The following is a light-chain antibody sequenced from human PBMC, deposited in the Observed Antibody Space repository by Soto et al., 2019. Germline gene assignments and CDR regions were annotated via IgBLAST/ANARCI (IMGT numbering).Light chain of an antibody. J-gene: IGLJ2*01. CDR3: QTWATGIQV. CDR1: SGHSSYT. CDR2: LHSDGSH. Sequence: QLVLTQSPSASTSLGASVKLTCTLSSGHSSYTIAWHQQQPEKGPRYLMKLHSDGSHSKGDGIPDRFSGSSSGAERYLTISSLHSEDEADYYCQTWATGIQVFGGGTKLT. V-gene: IGLV4-69*01.